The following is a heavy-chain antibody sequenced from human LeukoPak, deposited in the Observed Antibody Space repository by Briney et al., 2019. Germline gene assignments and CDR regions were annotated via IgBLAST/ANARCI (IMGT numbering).Heavy chain of an antibody. D-gene: IGHD4-17*01. CDR1: GFTFSSYS. CDR3: AEDLSGGFYGDYAFDY. CDR2: ISSSSSYI. V-gene: IGHV3-21*04. Sequence: GGSLRLSCAASGFTFSSYSMNWVRQAPGKGLEWVSSISSSSSYIYYADSVKGRFTISRDNSKNTLYLQMNSLRAEDTAVYYCAEDLSGGFYGDYAFDYWGQGTLVTVSS. J-gene: IGHJ4*02.